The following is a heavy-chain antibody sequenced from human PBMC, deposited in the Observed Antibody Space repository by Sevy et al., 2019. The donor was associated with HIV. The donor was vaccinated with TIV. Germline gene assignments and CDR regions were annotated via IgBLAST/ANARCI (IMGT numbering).Heavy chain of an antibody. CDR1: GFSFSSYG. D-gene: IGHD3-16*01. Sequence: GGSLRLSCAASGFSFSSYGMHWVRQAPGKGLEWMSYIQYDGSNKNYADSVKGRFTISRDNSKNTLYLQMNSLRVEDTAVFYCVREGGGEGGDHWGQGTLVTVSS. V-gene: IGHV3-30*02. CDR2: IQYDGSNK. CDR3: VREGGGEGGDH. J-gene: IGHJ4*02.